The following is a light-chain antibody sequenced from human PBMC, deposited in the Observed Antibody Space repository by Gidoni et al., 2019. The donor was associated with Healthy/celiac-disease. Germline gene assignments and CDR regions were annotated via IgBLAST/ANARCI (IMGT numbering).Light chain of an antibody. CDR1: QSISSY. CDR2: AAS. J-gene: IGKJ5*01. V-gene: IGKV1-39*01. CDR3: QQSYSTPIT. Sequence: DIQMTQSPSSLSASVGDRVTITCGASQSISSYLNWYQQKPGKAPKLLIYAASSLQSGVPSRFSGSGSGTDFTRTISSLQPEDFATYYCQQSYSTPITFGQGTRLEIK.